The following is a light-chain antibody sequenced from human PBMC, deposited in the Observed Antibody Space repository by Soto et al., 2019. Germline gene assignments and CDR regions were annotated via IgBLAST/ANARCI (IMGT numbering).Light chain of an antibody. CDR1: QTISSW. CDR3: QQYNSYSGA. V-gene: IGKV1-5*03. J-gene: IGKJ1*01. Sequence: IQMTQSPSTLYGSAGDRVTHTCRASQTISSWLAWYQQKPGKAPKLLIYKASTLKSGVPSRFSGSGSGTEFTLTISSLQPDDFATYYCQQYNSYSGAFGQGTKV. CDR2: KAS.